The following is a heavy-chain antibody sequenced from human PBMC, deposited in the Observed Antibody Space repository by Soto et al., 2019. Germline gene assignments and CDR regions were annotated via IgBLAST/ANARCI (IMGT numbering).Heavy chain of an antibody. V-gene: IGHV3-30*04. CDR3: AREGQPAAGTTPHN. CDR1: GFNFSSYA. CDR2: ISYDGGKK. Sequence: GGTLRLSCAASGFNFSSYAMHWVRQAPGKGLEWVAVISYDGGKKYYADSVKGRFTISRDNSQNTLYVEMTSLSAEDTAVYYCAREGQPAAGTTPHNWGQGTLVTVSS. D-gene: IGHD6-13*01. J-gene: IGHJ4*02.